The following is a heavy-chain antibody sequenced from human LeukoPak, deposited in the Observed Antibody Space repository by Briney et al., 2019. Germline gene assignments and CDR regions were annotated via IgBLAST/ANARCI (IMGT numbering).Heavy chain of an antibody. CDR2: ISAYNGNT. D-gene: IGHD6-13*01. J-gene: IGHJ5*02. V-gene: IGHV1-18*04. CDR3: ARDRSSSSWYWFDP. Sequence: GASVKVSCKASGYTFTSYGISRVRQAPGQGLEWVGWISAYNGNTNYAQKLQGRVTMTTDTSTSTAYMELRSLRSDDTAVYYCARDRSSSSWYWFDPWGQGTLVTVSS. CDR1: GYTFTSYG.